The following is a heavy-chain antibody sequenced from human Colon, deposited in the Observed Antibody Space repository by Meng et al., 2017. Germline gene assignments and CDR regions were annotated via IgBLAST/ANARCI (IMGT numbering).Heavy chain of an antibody. V-gene: IGHV1-18*01. D-gene: IGHD6-19*01. CDR2: ISAYNGNK. CDR1: GYIFTKYG. Sequence: QVQLVRPGVEVKKPGASVTVSGKASGYIFTKYGISWVRQAPGEGLEWMGWISAYNGNKNSAQKFQARVTMTTDTSTNTAYMELRSLRSDDTAMYYCARDRQWLGSDYWGQGTLVTVSS. J-gene: IGHJ4*02. CDR3: ARDRQWLGSDY.